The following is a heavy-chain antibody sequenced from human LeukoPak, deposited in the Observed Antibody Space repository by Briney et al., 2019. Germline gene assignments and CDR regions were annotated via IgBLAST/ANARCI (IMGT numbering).Heavy chain of an antibody. CDR1: GGSISSGGYY. CDR3: ARGASITMIEVVMDY. Sequence: SQTLSLTCTVSGGSISSGGYYWSWIRQPPGKGLEWIGYIYHSGSTYYNPSLKSRVTISVDRSKNQFSLKLSSVTAADTAVYYCARGASITMIEVVMDYWGQGTLVTVSS. CDR2: IYHSGST. V-gene: IGHV4-30-2*01. D-gene: IGHD3-22*01. J-gene: IGHJ4*02.